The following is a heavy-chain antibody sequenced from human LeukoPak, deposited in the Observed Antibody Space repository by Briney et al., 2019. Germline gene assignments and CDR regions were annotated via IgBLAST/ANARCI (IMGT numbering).Heavy chain of an antibody. CDR1: GFTFSNYS. Sequence: GGSLRLSCATSGFTFSNYSLNWVRQAPGKGLEWVSSISSSNGFKHYADSVKGRFTISRDNAKSSLYLQMNSLRAEDTAVYYCAREAGRIVAYGMDVWGQGTTVTVSS. V-gene: IGHV3-21*01. D-gene: IGHD2-15*01. CDR2: ISSSNGFK. J-gene: IGHJ6*02. CDR3: AREAGRIVAYGMDV.